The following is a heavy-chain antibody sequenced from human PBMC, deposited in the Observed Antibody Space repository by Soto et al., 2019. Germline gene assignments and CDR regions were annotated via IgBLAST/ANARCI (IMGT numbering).Heavy chain of an antibody. D-gene: IGHD6-13*01. J-gene: IGHJ6*02. Sequence: SETLSLTCAVYGGSFSGYYWSWIRQPPGKGLEWIGEINHSGSTNCNPSLKSRVTISVDTSKNQFSLKLSSVTAADTAVYYCASAAAGAYYYGMDVWGQGTTVTVSS. CDR3: ASAAAGAYYYGMDV. V-gene: IGHV4-34*01. CDR2: INHSGST. CDR1: GGSFSGYY.